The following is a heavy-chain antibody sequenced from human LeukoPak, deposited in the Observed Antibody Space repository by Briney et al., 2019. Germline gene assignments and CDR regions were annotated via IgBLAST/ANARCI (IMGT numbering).Heavy chain of an antibody. Sequence: GSSVKVSCKASGGTFSRYAISWVRQAPGQGLEWMGGIIPIFGTANYPHKLQGRVTITADESTSTAYMELSSLRSEDTAVYYCARSAVCSSTSCSPYFYYWGQGTLVTVSS. V-gene: IGHV1-69*01. CDR2: IIPIFGTA. CDR3: ARSAVCSSTSCSPYFYY. J-gene: IGHJ4*02. CDR1: GGTFSRYA. D-gene: IGHD2-2*01.